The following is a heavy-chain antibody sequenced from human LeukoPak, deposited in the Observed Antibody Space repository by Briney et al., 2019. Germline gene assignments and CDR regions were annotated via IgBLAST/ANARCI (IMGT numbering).Heavy chain of an antibody. V-gene: IGHV4-39*07. J-gene: IGHJ3*02. CDR3: ARDLGNIAVPGTEEYDYAFDI. CDR1: GGSISSSSYY. Sequence: SETKSLTCTVSGGSISSSSYYWCWIRQPPGKGLEWIGSIYYSGSTYYNPSLKSRVTISVDTSKNQFSLKLSSVTAADTAVYYCARDLGNIAVPGTEEYDYAFDIWGQGTRVTVSS. D-gene: IGHD6-19*01. CDR2: IYYSGST.